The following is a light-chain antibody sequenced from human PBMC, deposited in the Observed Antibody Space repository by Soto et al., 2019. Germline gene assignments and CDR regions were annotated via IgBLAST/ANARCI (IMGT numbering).Light chain of an antibody. CDR3: QQTYSSPET. Sequence: DIQMTQSPSSLSASVGDRVTITCRASQSISNYLNWFQHKPGNHPKLLIYAASIFQGGVPSRFSARGSGTDFTLTISSLQPEDFATYYCQQTYSSPETFGQGTKVEI. CDR2: AAS. V-gene: IGKV1-39*01. CDR1: QSISNY. J-gene: IGKJ1*01.